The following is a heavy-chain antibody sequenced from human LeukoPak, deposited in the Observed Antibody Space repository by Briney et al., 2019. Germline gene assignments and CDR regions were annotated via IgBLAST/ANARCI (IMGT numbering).Heavy chain of an antibody. CDR1: GFTFSSYS. CDR2: ISSSSSYI. D-gene: IGHD2-21*02. CDR3: ARATRNVVVTAFDY. J-gene: IGHJ4*02. Sequence: GGSLRLSCAASGFTFSSYSMNWVRQAPGKGLEWVSSISSSSSYIYYADSVKGRFTISRDNSKNTLYLQMNSLRAEDTAVYYCARATRNVVVTAFDYWGQGTLVTVSS. V-gene: IGHV3-21*04.